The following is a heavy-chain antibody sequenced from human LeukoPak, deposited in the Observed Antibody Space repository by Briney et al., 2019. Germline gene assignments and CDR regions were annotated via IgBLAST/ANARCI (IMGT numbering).Heavy chain of an antibody. J-gene: IGHJ4*02. V-gene: IGHV3-7*01. D-gene: IGHD3-22*01. Sequence: GGSLKLSCEASGYTFRNYWMSWVRQAQGKGLEWLATINQDGSEKYYVDSVKGRFTISRDNAKSSLHLQMNSLRVEDTAVYYCASDRDYYDSSGHLFDYWGQGTLVTVSS. CDR2: INQDGSEK. CDR1: GYTFRNYW. CDR3: ASDRDYYDSSGHLFDY.